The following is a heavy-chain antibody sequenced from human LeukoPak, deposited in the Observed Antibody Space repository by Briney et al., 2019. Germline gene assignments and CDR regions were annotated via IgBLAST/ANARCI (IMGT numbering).Heavy chain of an antibody. V-gene: IGHV4-34*01. CDR2: INHSGST. J-gene: IGHJ6*03. Sequence: SETLSLTCAVYGGSFCGYYWSWIREPPGKGMEWIGEINHSGSTNYNPSLKSRVTISVDTSKNQFSLKLSSVTAADTAVYYCARTAKYYYYMDVWGKGTTVTVSS. CDR1: GGSFCGYY. CDR3: ARTAKYYYYMDV.